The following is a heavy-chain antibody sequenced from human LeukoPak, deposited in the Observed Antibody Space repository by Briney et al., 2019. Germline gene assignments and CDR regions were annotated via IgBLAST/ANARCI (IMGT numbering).Heavy chain of an antibody. CDR1: GVSLSSYY. CDR2: IYDSGST. CDR3: ARHVGQQLASDDAFDI. D-gene: IGHD6-13*01. J-gene: IGHJ3*02. V-gene: IGHV4-59*08. Sequence: SETLSLTCTVSGVSLSSYYWSWIRQPPGKGLEWIADIYDSGSTNYNPSLKSRVTISVDTYKNQFSLKLSSVTAADTAVYYCARHVGQQLASDDAFDIWGQGTMVTVSS.